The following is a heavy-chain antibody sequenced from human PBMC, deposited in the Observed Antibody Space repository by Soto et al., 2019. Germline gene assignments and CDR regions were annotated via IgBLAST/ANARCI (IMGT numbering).Heavy chain of an antibody. CDR3: ARDPMVRGVIDAFDI. Sequence: GESLKISCKGSGYSFTSYWIGWVRQMPGKCLEWMGIIYPGDSDTRYSPSFQGQVTISADKSISTAYLQWSSLKASDTAMYYCARDPMVRGVIDAFDIWGQGTMVTVSS. CDR1: GYSFTSYW. V-gene: IGHV5-51*01. D-gene: IGHD3-10*01. CDR2: IYPGDSDT. J-gene: IGHJ3*02.